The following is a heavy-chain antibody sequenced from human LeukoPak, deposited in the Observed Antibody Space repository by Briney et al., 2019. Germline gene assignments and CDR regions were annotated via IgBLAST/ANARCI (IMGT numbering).Heavy chain of an antibody. V-gene: IGHV4-31*03. CDR2: IYYSGST. CDR1: GGSISSVGYY. D-gene: IGHD6-13*01. CDR3: AGLRAAGSSWYDGFFGVFENNWFDP. Sequence: SETLSLTCTVSGGSISSVGYYWSWIRQHPGKGLEWIGYIYYSGSTYYNPSLKSRVTISVDTSKNQFSLKLSSVTAADTAVYYCAGLRAAGSSWYDGFFGVFENNWFDPWGQGTLVTVSS. J-gene: IGHJ5*02.